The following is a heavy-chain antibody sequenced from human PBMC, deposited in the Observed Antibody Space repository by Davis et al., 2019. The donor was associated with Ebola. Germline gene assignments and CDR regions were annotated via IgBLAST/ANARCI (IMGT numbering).Heavy chain of an antibody. V-gene: IGHV4-59*01. D-gene: IGHD6-13*01. CDR2: IYYSGST. J-gene: IGHJ4*02. Sequence: PSETLSLTCTVSGGSISSYYWSWIRQPPGKGLEWIGYIYYSGSTNYNPSLKSRVTISVDTSKNQFSLNLTSVTAADTAVYYCAREGSGSWYGAKYFDYWGQGTLVTVSS. CDR1: GGSISSYY. CDR3: AREGSGSWYGAKYFDY.